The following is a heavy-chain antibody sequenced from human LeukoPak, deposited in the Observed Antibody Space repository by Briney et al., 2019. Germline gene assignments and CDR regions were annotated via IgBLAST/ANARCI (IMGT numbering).Heavy chain of an antibody. V-gene: IGHV4-34*01. D-gene: IGHD2-15*01. CDR3: ARGGVVVAACDI. CDR2: INHSGST. Sequence: KPSETLSLTCAVYGGSFSGYYWSWIRQPPGKGLEWIGEINHSGSTNYNPSLKSRVTISVDTSKNQFSLKLSSVTAADTAVYYCARGGVVVAACDIWGQGTMVTVSS. J-gene: IGHJ3*02. CDR1: GGSFSGYY.